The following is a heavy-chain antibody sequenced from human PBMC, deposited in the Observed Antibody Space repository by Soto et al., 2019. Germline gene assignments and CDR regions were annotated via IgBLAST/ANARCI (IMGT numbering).Heavy chain of an antibody. Sequence: LRLSCAASGFTVSSNYMSWVRQAPGKGLEWVSVIYSGGSTYYADSVKGRFTISRDNSKNTLYLQMNSLRAEDTAVYYCARDRYFDRKLDVWGQGTTVTVSS. CDR1: GFTVSSNY. CDR3: ARDRYFDRKLDV. D-gene: IGHD3-9*01. V-gene: IGHV3-53*01. CDR2: IYSGGST. J-gene: IGHJ6*02.